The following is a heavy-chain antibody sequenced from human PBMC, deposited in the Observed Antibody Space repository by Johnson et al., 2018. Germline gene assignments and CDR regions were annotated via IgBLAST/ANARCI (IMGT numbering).Heavy chain of an antibody. D-gene: IGHD6-19*01. Sequence: QVQLQESGPGLVKPSETRSLTCTVSGGSISGYYWTWIRQPPGKELELIGFIYYSGSTHYNPSLRGRVTISVDTSKNQFSLKLTSVTAADTAVYYCARSVAGAAEYFQHWGQGTLVTVSS. J-gene: IGHJ1*01. V-gene: IGHV4-59*01. CDR1: GGSISGYY. CDR2: IYYSGST. CDR3: ARSVAGAAEYFQH.